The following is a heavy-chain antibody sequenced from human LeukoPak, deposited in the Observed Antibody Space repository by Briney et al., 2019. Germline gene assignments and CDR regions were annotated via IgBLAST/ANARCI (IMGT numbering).Heavy chain of an antibody. J-gene: IGHJ5*02. CDR2: INPNSGGT. D-gene: IGHD2-21*01. CDR3: ARTLCGFSRCNWFDP. V-gene: IGHV1-2*02. CDR1: GYTFTGYY. Sequence: ASVKVSCKASGYTFTGYYMHWVRQAPGQGLEWMGWINPNSGGTKYAQKFQGRVTMTRDTSISTAYMELSSLRSDDTAVYYYARTLCGFSRCNWFDPWGQGTLVTVSS.